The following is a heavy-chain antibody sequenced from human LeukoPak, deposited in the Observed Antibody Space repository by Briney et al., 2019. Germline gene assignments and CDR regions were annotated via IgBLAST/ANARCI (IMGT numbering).Heavy chain of an antibody. Sequence: ASVKVSSKASGYTLTGYYMHWVRQAPGQGLEWMGWINPNSGGTNYAQKFQGRVTMTRDTSISTAYMELSRLRSDDTAVYYCARDSSADYDFWSGFMDVWGKGTTVTVSS. CDR2: INPNSGGT. D-gene: IGHD3-3*01. V-gene: IGHV1-2*02. CDR1: GYTLTGYY. J-gene: IGHJ6*03. CDR3: ARDSSADYDFWSGFMDV.